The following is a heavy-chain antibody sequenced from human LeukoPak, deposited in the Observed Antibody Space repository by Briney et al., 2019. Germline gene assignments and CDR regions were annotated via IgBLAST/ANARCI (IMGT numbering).Heavy chain of an antibody. J-gene: IGHJ4*02. CDR3: ARSNTGDY. D-gene: IGHD1-14*01. CDR1: GYTFSGYY. V-gene: IGHV1-2*02. CDR2: INPNSGGT. Sequence: ASVKVSCKASGYTFSGYYVHWVRQAPGQGLEWIGWINPNSGGTNYAQKFQGRVNMTRDTSISTAYMELSRLRSDDTAVYYCARSNTGDYWGQGPLVTVSS.